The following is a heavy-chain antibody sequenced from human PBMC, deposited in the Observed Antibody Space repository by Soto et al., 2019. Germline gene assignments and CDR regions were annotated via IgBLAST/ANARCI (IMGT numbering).Heavy chain of an antibody. CDR3: ARVVGYYDSSGKLDY. Sequence: RASVKVSCKASGYTFTSYGISWVRQAPGQGLEWMGWISAYNGNTNYAQKLQGRVTMTTDTSTSTAYMELRSLRSDDTAVYYCARVVGYYDSSGKLDYWGQGTLVTVSS. J-gene: IGHJ4*02. CDR1: GYTFTSYG. V-gene: IGHV1-18*01. CDR2: ISAYNGNT. D-gene: IGHD3-22*01.